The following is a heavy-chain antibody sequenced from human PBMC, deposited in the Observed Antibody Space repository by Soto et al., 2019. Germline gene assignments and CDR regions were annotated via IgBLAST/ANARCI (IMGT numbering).Heavy chain of an antibody. V-gene: IGHV3-73*02. D-gene: IGHD6-13*01. CDR2: ISSKANSYAT. J-gene: IGHJ6*02. CDR1: GFTFSGSA. CDR3: TRPGTIAAAGPWWTFYYYYGMDV. Sequence: EVQLVESGGGLVQPGGSLKLSCAASGFTFSGSAMHWVRQASGKGLEWVGRISSKANSYATAYAASVKGRFTISRAESKNTAYRQMNSLETEDTAVYYCTRPGTIAAAGPWWTFYYYYGMDVWGQGTTVTVSS.